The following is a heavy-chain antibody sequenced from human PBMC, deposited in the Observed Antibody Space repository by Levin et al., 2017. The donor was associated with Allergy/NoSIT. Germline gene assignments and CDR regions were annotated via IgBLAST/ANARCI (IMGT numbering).Heavy chain of an antibody. CDR1: GYRLTNYG. CDR3: ARERGILRFLEWPRSGMDV. CDR2: ISGYNGDT. J-gene: IGHJ6*02. Sequence: ASVKVSCKAAGYRLTNYGMSWVRQAPGQGLEWMGWISGYNGDTKYAERFQDRVTMTTDTSTTTVYMELRRLKSDDTAVYYCARERGILRFLEWPRSGMDVWGQGTTVTVSS. D-gene: IGHD3-3*01. V-gene: IGHV1-18*01.